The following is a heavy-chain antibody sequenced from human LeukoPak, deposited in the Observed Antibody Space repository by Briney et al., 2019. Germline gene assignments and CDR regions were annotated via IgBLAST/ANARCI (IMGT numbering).Heavy chain of an antibody. V-gene: IGHV4-59*11. CDR2: IHYTGST. CDR1: GGSINGHY. Sequence: SETLSPTCTVSGGSINGHYWSWIRQPPGKGLEWIGYIHYTGSTNYNPSLNSRITMSVDTPNNQFSLRLTSVTATDTAVYYCARLHALGAEEFDPWGQGALVTVSS. CDR3: ARLHALGAEEFDP. D-gene: IGHD3-16*01. J-gene: IGHJ5*02.